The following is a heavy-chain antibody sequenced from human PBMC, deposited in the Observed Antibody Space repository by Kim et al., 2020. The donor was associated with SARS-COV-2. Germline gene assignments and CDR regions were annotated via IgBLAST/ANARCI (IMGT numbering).Heavy chain of an antibody. D-gene: IGHD3-3*01. J-gene: IGHJ3*02. CDR2: ISWNSDSI. V-gene: IGHV3-9*01. Sequence: GGSLRLSCSASGFTFDDYAIHWVRQAPGKGLEWVSGISWNSDSIAYAGSVKGRFTISRDNARNSLYLQMDSLRPEDTALYYCAKSSRAHYDFWSGFHDAFDIGGQGTGVTVSP. CDR3: AKSSRAHYDFWSGFHDAFDI. CDR1: GFTFDDYA.